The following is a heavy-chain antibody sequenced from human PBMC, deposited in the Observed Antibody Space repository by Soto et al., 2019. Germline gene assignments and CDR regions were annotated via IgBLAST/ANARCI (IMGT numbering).Heavy chain of an antibody. V-gene: IGHV1-69*12. J-gene: IGHJ4*02. D-gene: IGHD2-15*01. CDR3: ARESRYCSGGSCYFLPGIDY. Sequence: QVQLVQSGAEVKKPGSSVKVSCKASRGTFSSYAISWVRQAPGQGLEWMGGIIPIFGTANYAQKFQGRVTITADESTSTAYVELSSLRSENTDVYYCARESRYCSGGSCYFLPGIDYWGQGTLVTVSS. CDR2: IIPIFGTA. CDR1: RGTFSSYA.